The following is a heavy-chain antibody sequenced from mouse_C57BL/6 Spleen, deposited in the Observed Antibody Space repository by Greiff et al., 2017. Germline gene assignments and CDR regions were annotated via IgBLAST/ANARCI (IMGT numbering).Heavy chain of an antibody. D-gene: IGHD2-4*01. CDR2: ISYDGSN. Sequence: EVKLLESGPGLVKPSQSLSLTCSVTGYSITSGYYWNWIRQFPGNKLEWMGYISYDGSNNYNPSLKNRISITRDTSKNQFFLKLNSVTTEDTATYYCAPYDYQGYFDVWGTGTTVTVSS. J-gene: IGHJ1*03. V-gene: IGHV3-6*01. CDR1: GYSITSGYY. CDR3: APYDYQGYFDV.